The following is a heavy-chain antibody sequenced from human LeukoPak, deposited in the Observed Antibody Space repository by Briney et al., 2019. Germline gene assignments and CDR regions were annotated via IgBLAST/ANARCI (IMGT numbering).Heavy chain of an antibody. D-gene: IGHD6-13*01. CDR1: GFTFSSYW. CDR3: ARAAGPSYYYYMDV. J-gene: IGHJ6*03. Sequence: PGGSLRLSCAASGFTFSSYWMSWVRQAPGKGLEWVANIKQDGSEKYYVDSVKGRFTISRDNAKNSLYLQMNSLRAEDTAVYYCARAAGPSYYYYMDVWGKGTTVTVSS. CDR2: IKQDGSEK. V-gene: IGHV3-7*01.